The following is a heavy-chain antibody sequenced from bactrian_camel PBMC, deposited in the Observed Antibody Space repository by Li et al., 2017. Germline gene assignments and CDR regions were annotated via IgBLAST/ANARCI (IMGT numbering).Heavy chain of an antibody. Sequence: HVQLVESGGGSVQVGGSLRLTCAASGRPTKSNCLAWSRQIPGKEREVVASLDRDGTTEYADSVKGRFTISQGNAENTLYLQMNGLKSEDTAMYFCAARGLGADCSGPLRSSADYSREYMTTPTGARGPRSPSP. CDR1: GRPTKSNC. CDR2: LDRDGTT. V-gene: IGHV3S57*01. CDR3: AARGLGADCSGPLRSSADYSREYMTTPT. D-gene: IGHD3*01. J-gene: IGHJ4*01.